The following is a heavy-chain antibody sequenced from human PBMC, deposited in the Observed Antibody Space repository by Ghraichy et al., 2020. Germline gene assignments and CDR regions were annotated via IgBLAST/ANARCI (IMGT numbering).Heavy chain of an antibody. Sequence: GGSLRLSCAASGFTFSTYAMHWVRQAPGKGLAWVAVISYDGNYKYYADSVKGRFTISRDNSKNTLYLQMNSLRAGDTAVYFCARAPAIFEEVIFFAPVEYWGQGTLVTVSP. CDR2: ISYDGNYK. V-gene: IGHV3-30*04. J-gene: IGHJ4*02. CDR1: GFTFSTYA. D-gene: IGHD3-3*01. CDR3: ARAPAIFEEVIFFAPVEY.